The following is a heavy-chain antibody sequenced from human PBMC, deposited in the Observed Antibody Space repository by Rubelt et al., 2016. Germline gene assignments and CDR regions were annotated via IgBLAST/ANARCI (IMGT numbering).Heavy chain of an antibody. D-gene: IGHD3-22*01. CDR3: ASVEYYYDSSGYSDY. V-gene: IGHV1-18*01. J-gene: IGHJ4*02. Sequence: QVQLVQSGAEVKKPGASVKVSCKASGYTFTSYGISWVRQAPGQGLEWMGWISAYNGNTNYAQKLQGRVTMPTDTSTSTAYMALRGLRSDDTAVYYCASVEYYYDSSGYSDYWGQGTLVTVAS. CDR2: ISAYNGNT. CDR1: GYTFTSYG.